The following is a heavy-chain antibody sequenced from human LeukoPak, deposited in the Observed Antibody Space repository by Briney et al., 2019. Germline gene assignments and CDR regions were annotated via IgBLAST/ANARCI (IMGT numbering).Heavy chain of an antibody. CDR3: ARLKATVSIHAYFDS. J-gene: IGHJ4*02. CDR2: IYYSGST. D-gene: IGHD4-17*01. Sequence: PSETLSLTCTVSGVSISSYYWSWIRQPPGKGLEWIGYIYYSGSTNYNPSLKSRVTISVDTSKNQFSLELSSVTAADTAVYYCARLKATVSIHAYFDSWGQGTLVTVSS. V-gene: IGHV4-59*01. CDR1: GVSISSYY.